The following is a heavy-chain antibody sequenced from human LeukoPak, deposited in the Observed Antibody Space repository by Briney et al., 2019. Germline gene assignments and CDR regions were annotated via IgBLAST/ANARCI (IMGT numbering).Heavy chain of an antibody. CDR2: IYSGGST. CDR3: ARDRLGVTHFDY. CDR1: GFTVSSNY. Sequence: GGSLRLSCAASGFTVSSNYMSWVRQAPGKGLEWVSVIYSGGSTYYADSVKGRFTISRDNSKNTLYLQMNSLRAEDTAVYYCARDRLGVTHFDYWGQGTLVTVSS. J-gene: IGHJ4*02. D-gene: IGHD2-21*02. V-gene: IGHV3-66*02.